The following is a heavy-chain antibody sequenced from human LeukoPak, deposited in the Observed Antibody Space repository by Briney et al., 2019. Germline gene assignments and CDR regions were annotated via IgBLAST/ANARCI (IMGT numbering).Heavy chain of an antibody. V-gene: IGHV3-53*01. J-gene: IGHJ4*02. CDR3: ARGGNASPFDC. D-gene: IGHD2-15*01. CDR1: GFTVSSSF. CDR2: LYSGGAI. Sequence: GGSLRLSCAASGFTVSSSFMSWVRQAPGRGLEWVSVLYSGGAIHSTDSVKGRFTISRDNSKNTLYLQMNSLRVEDTAIYYCARGGNASPFDCWGQGTMATVSS.